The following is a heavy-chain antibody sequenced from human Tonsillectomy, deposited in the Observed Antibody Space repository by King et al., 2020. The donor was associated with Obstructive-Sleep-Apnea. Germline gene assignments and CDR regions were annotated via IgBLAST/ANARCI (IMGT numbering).Heavy chain of an antibody. J-gene: IGHJ4*02. CDR3: AREGGTSGNY. D-gene: IGHD1-1*01. CDR2: IYYNGSA. CDR1: GGSIINSF. Sequence: VQLQESGPGLVKPSETLSLTCRVSGGSIINSFWSWIRQPPGKGLVWIGYIYYNGSATYNPSLNSRVSMSVDTSKNQFSLELRSVTAADTAVYYCAREGGTSGNYWGQGTLVTVSS. V-gene: IGHV4-59*12.